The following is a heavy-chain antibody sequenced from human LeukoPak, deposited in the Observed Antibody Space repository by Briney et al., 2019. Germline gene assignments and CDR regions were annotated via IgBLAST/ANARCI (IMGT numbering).Heavy chain of an antibody. CDR2: ISSSSSTI. J-gene: IGHJ4*02. CDR1: GFAFTTYS. V-gene: IGHV3-48*04. Sequence: GGSLRLSCAASGFAFTTYSMNWVRQAPGKGLEWVSYISSSSSTIYYADSVKGRFTISRDNAKNSLYLQMNSLRAEDTAVYYCARDGPAAGTPSFDYWGRGTLVTVSS. CDR3: ARDGPAAGTPSFDY. D-gene: IGHD6-13*01.